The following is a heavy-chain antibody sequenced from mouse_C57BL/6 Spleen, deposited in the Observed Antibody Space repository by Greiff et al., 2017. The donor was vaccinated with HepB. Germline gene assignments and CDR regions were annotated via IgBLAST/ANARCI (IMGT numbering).Heavy chain of an antibody. CDR1: GYTFTDYY. J-gene: IGHJ2*01. CDR3: ARGPEYYFDY. V-gene: IGHV1-19*01. Sequence: VQLKQSGPVLVKPGASVKMSCKASGYTFTDYYMNWVKQSHGKSLEWIGVINPYNGGTSYNQKFKGKATLTVDKSSSTAYMELNSLTSEDSAVYYCARGPEYYFDYWGQGTTLTVSS. CDR2: INPYNGGT.